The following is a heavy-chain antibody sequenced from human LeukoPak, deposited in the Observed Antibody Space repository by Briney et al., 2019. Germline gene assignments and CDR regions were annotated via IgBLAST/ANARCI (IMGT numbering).Heavy chain of an antibody. CDR1: GGSISSSSYY. CDR3: ASIGWDPDY. J-gene: IGHJ4*02. V-gene: IGHV4-39*01. D-gene: IGHD1-26*01. Sequence: SETLSLTCTVSGGSISSSSYYWGWIRQPPGKGLEWIGSIYYSGSTYYNPSLKSRVTISVDTSKNQFSLKLSSVTAADTAVYYCASIGWDPDYWGQGTLVTVSS. CDR2: IYYSGST.